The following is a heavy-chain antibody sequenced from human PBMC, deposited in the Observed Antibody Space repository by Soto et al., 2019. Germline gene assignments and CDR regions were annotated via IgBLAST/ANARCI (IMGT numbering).Heavy chain of an antibody. CDR2: ISYDGSNT. CDR3: AIEGGVSGSYYISSSYYFDY. V-gene: IGHV3-30*03. CDR1: GFTFSSYG. D-gene: IGHD1-26*01. J-gene: IGHJ4*02. Sequence: QVQLVESGGGVVQPGRSLRLSCVASGFTFSSYGMHWVRQAPGKGLEWVAIISYDGSNTYYADSVKGRFTISRDNSKNTLYLQMNWLRAEETSVYYCAIEGGVSGSYYISSSYYFDYWGEGTLVTVSS.